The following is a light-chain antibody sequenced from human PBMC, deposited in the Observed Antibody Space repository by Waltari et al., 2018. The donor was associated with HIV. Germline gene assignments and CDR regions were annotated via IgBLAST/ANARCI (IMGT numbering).Light chain of an antibody. Sequence: DIQMTQSPSSLSASVGDRVTITCRASEAINNYLNWYQQKPGKAPNLLIYGASSLQSGVPSRFRGSGYGTDFTLTISSLQPEDFGTYYCQQSFTFGPGTKVDIK. V-gene: IGKV1-39*01. CDR3: QQSFT. CDR2: GAS. CDR1: EAINNY. J-gene: IGKJ3*01.